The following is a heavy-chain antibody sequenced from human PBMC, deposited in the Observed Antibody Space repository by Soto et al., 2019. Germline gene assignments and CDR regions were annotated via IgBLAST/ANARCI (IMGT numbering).Heavy chain of an antibody. CDR2: IRSKAYGGTT. D-gene: IGHD1-26*01. CDR3: TRGASSGSYTSDY. CDR1: GFTFGDYA. Sequence: PGGSLRLSCTASGFTFGDYAMSWFRQAPGKGLEWVGFIRSKAYGGTTEYAASVKGRFTISRDDSKSIAYLQMNSLKTEDTAVYYCTRGASSGSYTSDYWGPGTLVTVSS. V-gene: IGHV3-49*03. J-gene: IGHJ4*02.